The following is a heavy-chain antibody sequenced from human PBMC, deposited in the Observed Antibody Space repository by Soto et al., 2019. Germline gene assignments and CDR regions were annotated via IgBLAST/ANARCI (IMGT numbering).Heavy chain of an antibody. D-gene: IGHD6-19*01. CDR1: GFTFSSYA. Sequence: PGGSLRLSCAASGFTFSSYAMSWVRQAPGKGPEWVSAISGSGGSTYYADSVKGRFTISRDNSKNTLYLQMNSLRAEDTAVYYCAKVPQSSGWSHFDYWGQGTLVTVSS. CDR2: ISGSGGST. J-gene: IGHJ4*02. V-gene: IGHV3-23*01. CDR3: AKVPQSSGWSHFDY.